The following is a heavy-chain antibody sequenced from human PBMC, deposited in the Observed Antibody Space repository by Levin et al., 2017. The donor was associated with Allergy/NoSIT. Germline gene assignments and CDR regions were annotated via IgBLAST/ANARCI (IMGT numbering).Heavy chain of an antibody. Sequence: KSGGSLRLSCKGSGYSFTNYWIGWVRQTPGKGLEWMGIIYPGDSDTRNSPSFQGQVTVSVDKSINTAYLQWSSRKASDTAMYYCARGTDYGDSFDYGMDVWGQGTTVTVSS. J-gene: IGHJ6*02. CDR2: IYPGDSDT. CDR3: ARGTDYGDSFDYGMDV. D-gene: IGHD4-17*01. CDR1: GYSFTNYW. V-gene: IGHV5-51*01.